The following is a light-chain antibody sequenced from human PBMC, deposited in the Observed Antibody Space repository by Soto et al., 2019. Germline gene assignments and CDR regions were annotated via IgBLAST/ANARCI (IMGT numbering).Light chain of an antibody. J-gene: IGLJ1*01. CDR3: RSYAGSPNYV. CDR1: SSDVGSYNL. V-gene: IGLV2-23*01. Sequence: QSVLTRPASVSGSPGQSITICCTGTSSDVGSYNLVSWYQQHPGKAPKLMIYEGSRRPSGVSNRFSGSKSGNTASLTISGLQAEDEADYYCRSYAGSPNYVLGTGTKFTVL. CDR2: EGS.